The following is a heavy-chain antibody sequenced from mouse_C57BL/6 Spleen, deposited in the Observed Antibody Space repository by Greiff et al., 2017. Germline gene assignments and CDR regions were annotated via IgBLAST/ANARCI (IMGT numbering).Heavy chain of an antibody. Sequence: EVQLQQSGPELVKPGASVKISCKASGYTFTDYYMNGVKQSHGKSLEWIGDINPNNGGTSYNQKFKGKATLTVDKSSSTAYMELRSLTSEVSAGYYCARRDYGSYWGQGTLVTVSA. CDR3: ARRDYGSY. CDR2: INPNNGGT. V-gene: IGHV1-26*01. J-gene: IGHJ3*01. CDR1: GYTFTDYY. D-gene: IGHD1-1*01.